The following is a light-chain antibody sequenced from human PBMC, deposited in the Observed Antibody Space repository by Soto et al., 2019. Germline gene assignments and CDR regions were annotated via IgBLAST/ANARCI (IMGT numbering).Light chain of an antibody. J-gene: IGKJ5*01. V-gene: IGKV3-15*01. CDR1: QSVSSN. Sequence: EIVMTQSPAPLSVSPGERATLSCRASQSVSSNLAWYQQKPGQAPRLVIYGASTRATGIPARFSGSGSGTEFTLTISSLQSEDFAVYYCQQYNNWPPFTFGQGTRLEI. CDR2: GAS. CDR3: QQYNNWPPFT.